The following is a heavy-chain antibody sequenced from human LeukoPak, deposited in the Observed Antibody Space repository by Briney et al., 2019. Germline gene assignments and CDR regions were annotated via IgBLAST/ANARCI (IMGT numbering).Heavy chain of an antibody. V-gene: IGHV1-2*02. D-gene: IGHD4/OR15-4a*01. Sequence: ASVKVSCRTSGYTFTDYYIHWVRLAPGQGLEWMGWINPNTGGTNFAQKFQGRVTMTRDTSINTAYMELSSLTADDTALYYCARETTPNVEGATWGWFDPWGQGTLVTVSS. CDR1: GYTFTDYY. CDR2: INPNTGGT. CDR3: ARETTPNVEGATWGWFDP. J-gene: IGHJ5*02.